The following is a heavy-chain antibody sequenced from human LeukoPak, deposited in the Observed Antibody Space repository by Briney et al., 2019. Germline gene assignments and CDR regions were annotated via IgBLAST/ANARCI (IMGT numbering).Heavy chain of an antibody. D-gene: IGHD6-13*01. J-gene: IGHJ3*02. CDR3: AREVGSSSWYEDAFDI. CDR2: IYYSGST. CDR1: GGSISSYY. V-gene: IGHV4-59*01. Sequence: SETLSLTCTVSGGSISSYYWSWIRQPPGKGLEWIGYIYYSGSTNYNPSLKSRVTISIDTSKNQFSLKLSSVTAADTAVYYCAREVGSSSWYEDAFDIWGQGTMVTVSS.